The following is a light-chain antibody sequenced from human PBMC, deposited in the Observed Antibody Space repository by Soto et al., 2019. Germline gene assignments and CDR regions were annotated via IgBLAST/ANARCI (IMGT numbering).Light chain of an antibody. CDR1: STNVGAYNH. J-gene: IGLJ1*01. CDR3: CSYAGSSTYV. CDR2: EGS. V-gene: IGLV2-23*01. Sequence: QSVPTQPAPVSASPGQSITISCTGTSTNVGAYNHVSSYQQHPGKAPKLIIYEGSKRPSGVSNRFSGSKSGNTASLTISGLQAEDEADYYGCSYAGSSTYVFGTGSKVIVL.